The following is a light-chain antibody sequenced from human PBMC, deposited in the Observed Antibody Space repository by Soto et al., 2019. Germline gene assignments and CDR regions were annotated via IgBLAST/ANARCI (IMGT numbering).Light chain of an antibody. CDR1: QSVSSN. Sequence: EIVMTQSPAILSVSPGERAALSCRASQSVSSNLAWYQQKPGQAPRLLIYGASTRATGVLARFRGSGSGTDFTLSISALQSEDFAVYYCQHYNNWPPWTFGQGTKVEIK. CDR3: QHYNNWPPWT. J-gene: IGKJ1*01. V-gene: IGKV3-15*01. CDR2: GAS.